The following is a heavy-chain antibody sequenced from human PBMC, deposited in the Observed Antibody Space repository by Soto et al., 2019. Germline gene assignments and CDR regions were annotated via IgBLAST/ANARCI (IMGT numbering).Heavy chain of an antibody. J-gene: IGHJ4*02. Sequence: PSETLSLTCTVSGGSISSGGYYWSWIRQHPGKGLEWIGYIYYSGSTYYNPSLKSRVTISVDTSKNQFSLKLSSVTAADTAVYYCAGAGGNSARAIDYWGQGTLVTVSS. D-gene: IGHD2-21*02. V-gene: IGHV4-31*03. CDR2: IYYSGST. CDR1: GGSISSGGYY. CDR3: AGAGGNSARAIDY.